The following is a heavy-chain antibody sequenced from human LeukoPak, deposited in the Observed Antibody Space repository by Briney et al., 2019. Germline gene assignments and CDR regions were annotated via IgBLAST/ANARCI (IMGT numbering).Heavy chain of an antibody. J-gene: IGHJ5*02. CDR2: IYFTGNT. V-gene: IGHV4-59*08. CDR1: GGSISSYY. CDR3: ARKAPKKGWFDP. Sequence: PSETLSLTCTVSGGSISSYYWSWIRQPPGKGLEWIGYIYFTGNTNYNPSLKSRVTISVDTSNNQFSLRLSSVTAADTAVYYCARKAPKKGWFDPWGQGTLVTVSS.